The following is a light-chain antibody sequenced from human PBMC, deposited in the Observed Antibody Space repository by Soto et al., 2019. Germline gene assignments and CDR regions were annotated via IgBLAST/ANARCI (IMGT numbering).Light chain of an antibody. V-gene: IGLV1-44*01. CDR3: AAWDDSLHGAV. J-gene: IGLJ7*01. Sequence: QSVLTQPPSASGTPGQRVTISCSGSSSNIGSNTVNWYQQLPGTAPKLLIYSNNQRPSGVPDRFSGSKSGTSASLAISGLHSEDEADYYCAAWDDSLHGAVFGGGTQLTVL. CDR2: SNN. CDR1: SSNIGSNT.